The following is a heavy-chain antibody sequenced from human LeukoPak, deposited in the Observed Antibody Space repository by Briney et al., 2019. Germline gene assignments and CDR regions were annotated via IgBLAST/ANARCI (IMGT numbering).Heavy chain of an antibody. Sequence: SETLSLTCTVSGGSISSGSYYWSWIRQPAGKGLEWIGRIYTGGSTNYNPSLKSRVTISVDTSKNQFSLKLSSVTAADTAVYYCAGTLGYYFDYRGQGTLVTVSS. CDR3: AGTLGYYFDY. J-gene: IGHJ4*02. V-gene: IGHV4-61*02. CDR1: GGSISSGSYY. D-gene: IGHD7-27*01. CDR2: IYTGGST.